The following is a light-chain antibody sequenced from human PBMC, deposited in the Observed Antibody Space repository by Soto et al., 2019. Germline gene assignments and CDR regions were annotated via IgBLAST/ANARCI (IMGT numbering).Light chain of an antibody. Sequence: DIQMTQSPSSLSASIGDRVTITCRASQGISNSLAWYQQKPGKVPKLLIFAASTLHSGAPSRFSGSGSGTDLTLTITSLQPEDLATYSFHKYDSSPFTFGPGTNVDIK. V-gene: IGKV1-27*01. CDR2: AAS. J-gene: IGKJ3*01. CDR1: QGISNS. CDR3: HKYDSSPFT.